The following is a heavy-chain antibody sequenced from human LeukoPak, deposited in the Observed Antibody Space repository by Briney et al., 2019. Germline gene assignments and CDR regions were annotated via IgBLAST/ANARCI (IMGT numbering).Heavy chain of an antibody. Sequence: NPSETLSLTCAFSGGSISICCYFCGWIRQPPGKVLGLVGSIYCSGSTYYNPSPKSRVTISVDTSKNQFSLKLSSVTAADTAVYYCARLGRSRIAARPYYYYYMDVWGKGTTVTVSS. CDR2: IYCSGST. CDR1: GGSISICCYF. CDR3: ARLGRSRIAARPYYYYYMDV. V-gene: IGHV4-39*01. D-gene: IGHD6-13*01. J-gene: IGHJ6*03.